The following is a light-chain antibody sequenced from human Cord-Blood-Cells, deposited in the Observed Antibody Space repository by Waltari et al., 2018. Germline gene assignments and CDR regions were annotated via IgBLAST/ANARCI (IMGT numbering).Light chain of an antibody. V-gene: IGKV1-39*01. CDR2: AAS. Sequence: DIQRTQSPSSLPASVGNRVTITCRASQSFSSYLNWYQQKPGKAPKLLIYAASSLQSGVPSRFSGSGSGTDFTLTISSLQPEDFATYYCQQSYSTPFTFGPGTKVDIK. CDR1: QSFSSY. CDR3: QQSYSTPFT. J-gene: IGKJ3*01.